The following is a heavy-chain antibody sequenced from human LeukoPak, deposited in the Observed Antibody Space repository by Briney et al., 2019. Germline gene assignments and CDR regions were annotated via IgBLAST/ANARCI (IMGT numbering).Heavy chain of an antibody. Sequence: GGSLRLSCAASGFTFSSYIMTWVRQAPGKGLEWVSCISSISSHIYYADSVKGRFTISRDNAKNSLYLQMNSLRAEDTAVYYCARGDPGYSYGYWGQGTLVTVSS. V-gene: IGHV3-21*01. CDR1: GFTFSSYI. CDR2: ISSISSHI. D-gene: IGHD5-18*01. CDR3: ARGDPGYSYGY. J-gene: IGHJ4*02.